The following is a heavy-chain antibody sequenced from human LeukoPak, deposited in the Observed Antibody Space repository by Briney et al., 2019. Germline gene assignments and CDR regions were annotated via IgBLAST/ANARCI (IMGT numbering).Heavy chain of an antibody. Sequence: SVKVSCKASGGTFSSYAISWVRQAPGQGLEWMGGIIPIFGTANYAQKFQGRDTITADESTSTAYMELSSLRSEDTAVYYCVVKEGCSSTSCYIWFDPWGQGTLVTVSS. CDR3: VVKEGCSSTSCYIWFDP. CDR1: GGTFSSYA. CDR2: IIPIFGTA. V-gene: IGHV1-69*13. D-gene: IGHD2-2*02. J-gene: IGHJ5*02.